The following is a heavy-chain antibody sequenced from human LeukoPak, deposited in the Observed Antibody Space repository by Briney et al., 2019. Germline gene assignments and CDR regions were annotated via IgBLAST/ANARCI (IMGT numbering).Heavy chain of an antibody. V-gene: IGHV3-7*01. J-gene: IGHJ4*02. CDR3: ATVLPGRPNDN. CDR1: GFTFSTYY. Sequence: GGSLRLSCAASGFTFSTYYMSWVRQAPGKGLEWVASIKQDGSEKYYVDSMKGRFTISRDNAKNSLHLQLNSLRVEDTAVYYCATVLPGRPNDNWGQGTLVTVSS. CDR2: IKQDGSEK. D-gene: IGHD1-1*01.